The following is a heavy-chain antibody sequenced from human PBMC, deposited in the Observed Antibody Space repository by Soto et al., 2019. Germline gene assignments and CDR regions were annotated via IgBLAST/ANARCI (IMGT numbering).Heavy chain of an antibody. Sequence: GGSLRLSCAASGFIFENFGMSWVRQAPGKGLEWISSISGSGFKKYYADSVKGRFTISRDNSKSTVYLELNNLSAEDTAVYHCARNQGVELVPLATVDWFDPWGQGSVVTVSS. D-gene: IGHD1-26*01. V-gene: IGHV3-23*01. CDR2: ISGSGFKK. CDR3: ARNQGVELVPLATVDWFDP. J-gene: IGHJ5*02. CDR1: GFIFENFG.